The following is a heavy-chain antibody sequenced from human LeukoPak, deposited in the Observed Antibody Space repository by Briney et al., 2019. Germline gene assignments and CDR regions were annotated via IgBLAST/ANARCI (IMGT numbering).Heavy chain of an antibody. V-gene: IGHV3-9*01. Sequence: GGSLRLSCAAFGFTFDVYSMHWVRQAPGRGLECVSGINSDSGGIDFADSVKGRFTISRESAKHSLYLQMNSLRGEDTAVYYCATEYCSRISLSKAGFDIWGQGTMVTVSS. CDR3: ATEYCSRISLSKAGFDI. D-gene: IGHD2-2*01. CDR1: GFTFDVYS. J-gene: IGHJ3*02. CDR2: INSDSGGI.